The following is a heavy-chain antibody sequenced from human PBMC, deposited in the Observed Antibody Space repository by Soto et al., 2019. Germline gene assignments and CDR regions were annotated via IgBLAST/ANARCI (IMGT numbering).Heavy chain of an antibody. V-gene: IGHV4-31*03. CDR1: GGSISSGGYY. J-gene: IGHJ5*02. CDR3: ARVQGTPMTVRHYYYGSGSYYNVFWFDP. D-gene: IGHD3-10*01. CDR2: IYYSGST. Sequence: QVQLQESGPGLVKPSQTLSLTCTVSGGSISSGGYYWSWIRQHPGKGLEWIGYIYYSGSTYYNPSLKSRVTISVDTSKNQFSLKLSSVTAADTAVYYCARVQGTPMTVRHYYYGSGSYYNVFWFDPWGQGTLVTVSS.